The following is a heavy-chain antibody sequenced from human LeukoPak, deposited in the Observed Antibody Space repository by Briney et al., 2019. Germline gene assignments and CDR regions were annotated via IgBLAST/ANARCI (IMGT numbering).Heavy chain of an antibody. Sequence: SQTLSLTCAVSGGSISSGGYSWSWIRQPPGKGLEWIGYIYYSGSTNYNPSLKSRVTISVDTSKNQFSLKLSSVTAADTAVYYCARTYDSSGYPDYWGQGTLVTVSS. V-gene: IGHV4-30-4*07. D-gene: IGHD3-22*01. CDR3: ARTYDSSGYPDY. J-gene: IGHJ4*02. CDR2: IYYSGST. CDR1: GGSISSGGYS.